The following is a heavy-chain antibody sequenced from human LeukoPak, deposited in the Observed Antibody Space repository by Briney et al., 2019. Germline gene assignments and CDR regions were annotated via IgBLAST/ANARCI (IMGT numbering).Heavy chain of an antibody. CDR3: ARAYCSGGSCYLVDY. CDR2: IYHSGST. V-gene: IGHV4-4*02. CDR1: GGSISSSNW. J-gene: IGHJ4*02. Sequence: SGTLSLTCAVSGGSISSSNWWSWVRQPPGKGLEWIGEIYHSGSTNYNPSLKSRVTISVDKSKNQFSLKLSSMTAADTAVYYCARAYCSGGSCYLVDYWGQGTLVTVSS. D-gene: IGHD2-15*01.